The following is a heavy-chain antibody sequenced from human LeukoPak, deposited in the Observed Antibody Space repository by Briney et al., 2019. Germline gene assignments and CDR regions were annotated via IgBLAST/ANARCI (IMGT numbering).Heavy chain of an antibody. CDR3: TRSRGYDYGYDQ. CDR2: IDWDDDK. D-gene: IGHD5-18*01. V-gene: IGHV2-70*04. CDR1: GFSLTTSGMR. J-gene: IGHJ5*02. Sequence: SGPTLVNPTQTLTLTCTFSGFSLTTSGMRVGWIRQPPGKALEWLARIDWDDDKYYSTSLKTRLTISKDTPKNQVVLIMTNMDPVDTATYYCTRSRGYDYGYDQWGQGTLVTVSS.